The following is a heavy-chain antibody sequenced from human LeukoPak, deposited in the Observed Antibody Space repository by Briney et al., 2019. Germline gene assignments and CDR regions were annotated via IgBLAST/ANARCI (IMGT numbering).Heavy chain of an antibody. V-gene: IGHV3-7*01. D-gene: IGHD3-3*01. CDR2: IKQDGSEK. CDR3: ARDGTYYDFWSGFYWLDY. CDR1: GFTFSSYW. Sequence: GGSLRLSCAASGFTFSSYWMSWVRKAPGKGLEWVANIKQDGSEKYYVDSVKGRFTISRDNAKNSLYLQMNSLRAEDTAVYYCARDGTYYDFWSGFYWLDYWGQGTLVTVSS. J-gene: IGHJ4*02.